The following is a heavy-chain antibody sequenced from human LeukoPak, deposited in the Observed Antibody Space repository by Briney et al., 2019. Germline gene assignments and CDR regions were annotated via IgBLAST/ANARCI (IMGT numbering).Heavy chain of an antibody. CDR2: IRSKAYGGTT. J-gene: IGHJ6*03. Sequence: GGSLRLSCTASGFIFGDYAMNWVRQAPGKGLEWVGFIRSKAYGGTTEYAASVRGIFTISRDDSKSIAYLQMNSLKTEDTAVYYCTRVVVTATPDYYYYMDVWGKGTTVTVSS. D-gene: IGHD2-15*01. CDR3: TRVVVTATPDYYYYMDV. CDR1: GFIFGDYA. V-gene: IGHV3-49*04.